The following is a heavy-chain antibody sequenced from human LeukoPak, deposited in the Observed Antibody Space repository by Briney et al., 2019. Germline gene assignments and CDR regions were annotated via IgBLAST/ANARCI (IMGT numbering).Heavy chain of an antibody. V-gene: IGHV1-18*04. CDR3: ARAFDSSGYYYYYFDY. J-gene: IGHJ4*02. CDR1: GYTFTGYY. CDR2: ISAYNGNT. Sequence: ASVKVSCKASGYTFTGYYMHWVRQAPGQGLEWMGWISAYNGNTNYAQKLQGRVTMTTDTSTSTAYMELRSLRSDDTAVYYCARAFDSSGYYYYYFDYWGQGTLVTVSS. D-gene: IGHD3-22*01.